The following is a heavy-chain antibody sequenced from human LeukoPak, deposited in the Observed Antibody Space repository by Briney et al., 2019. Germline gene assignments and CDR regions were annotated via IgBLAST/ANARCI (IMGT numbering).Heavy chain of an antibody. CDR3: AKDQRYYYDSSGYSDY. CDR1: GCTFSSYG. V-gene: IGHV3-30*02. D-gene: IGHD3-22*01. CDR2: IRYDGSNK. Sequence: GGSLRLSCAASGCTFSSYGMHWVRQAPGKGLEGVAFIRYDGSNKYYADSVKGRFTISRDNSKNTVYLQMNSLRAEDTAVYYCAKDQRYYYDSSGYSDYWGQGTLVTVSS. J-gene: IGHJ4*02.